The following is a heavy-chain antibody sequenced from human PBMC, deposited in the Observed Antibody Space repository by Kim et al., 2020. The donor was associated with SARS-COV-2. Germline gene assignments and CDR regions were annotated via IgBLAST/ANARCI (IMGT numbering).Heavy chain of an antibody. CDR1: GYTFTSYY. V-gene: IGHV1-46*01. J-gene: IGHJ4*02. Sequence: ASVKVSCKASGYTFTSYYMHWVRQAPGQGLEWMGIINPSGGSTSYAQKFQGRVTMTRDTSTSTVYMELSSLRSEDTAVYYCARDGNGGSGSFYYFDYWGQGTLVTVSS. CDR3: ARDGNGGSGSFYYFDY. CDR2: INPSGGST. D-gene: IGHD3-10*01.